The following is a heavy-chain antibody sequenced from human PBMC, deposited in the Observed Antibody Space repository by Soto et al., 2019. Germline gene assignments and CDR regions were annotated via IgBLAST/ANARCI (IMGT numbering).Heavy chain of an antibody. J-gene: IGHJ6*02. Sequence: GSLILSCAASGFTFSSHAMIWVRQAPGNGLECVSAISGSGGSTYYADSVKGRFTISRDNSNNTLYLQMNSLRAEDTAVYYCAKGITIFRVVITVYYYYDMDVWGQGPTVTVSS. CDR2: ISGSGGST. CDR1: GFTFSSHA. D-gene: IGHD3-3*01. CDR3: AKGITIFRVVITVYYYYDMDV. V-gene: IGHV3-23*01.